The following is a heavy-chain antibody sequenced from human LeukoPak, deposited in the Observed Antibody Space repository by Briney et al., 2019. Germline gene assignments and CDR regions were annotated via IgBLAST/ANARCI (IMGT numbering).Heavy chain of an antibody. V-gene: IGHV1-18*01. Sequence: ASVKVSCKASGYTFTSYGISWVRQAPGQGLEWMGWISAYNGNTNYAQKLQGRVTMTTDTSTSTAYMELRSLRSDDTALYYCAKDEAVGAFSPFDYWGRGTRVTVSS. CDR2: ISAYNGNT. CDR3: AKDEAVGAFSPFDY. CDR1: GYTFTSYG. D-gene: IGHD1-26*01. J-gene: IGHJ4*02.